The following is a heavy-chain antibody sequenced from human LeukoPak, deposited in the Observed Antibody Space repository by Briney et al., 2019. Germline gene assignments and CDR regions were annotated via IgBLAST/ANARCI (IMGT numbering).Heavy chain of an antibody. V-gene: IGHV5-51*01. CDR3: ATSTSREMATVTFDF. Sequence: PGESLKISCKGSGYRFTSYWIGWVRQMPGKGLEWMGIISPGDSDTRYSPSFQGQVTISADKSISTAYLQWSSLKASDTAMYYCATSTSREMATVTFDFWGQGTLVTVSS. CDR1: GYRFTSYW. J-gene: IGHJ4*02. CDR2: ISPGDSDT. D-gene: IGHD5-24*01.